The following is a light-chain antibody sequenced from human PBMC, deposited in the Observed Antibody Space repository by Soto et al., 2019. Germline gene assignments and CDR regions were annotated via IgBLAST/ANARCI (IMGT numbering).Light chain of an antibody. Sequence: QSVLSQPPSLSAAPGQKVTISCYGSNSNIENNFVSWFRQFPGAAPDLLIFDNSNRPSGIPDRFSGSKSGSPATLAISGLQAGDEAHYYCGTWDSSLSAVVFGTGTKVTVL. V-gene: IGLV1-51*01. J-gene: IGLJ1*01. CDR1: NSNIENNF. CDR3: GTWDSSLSAVV. CDR2: DNS.